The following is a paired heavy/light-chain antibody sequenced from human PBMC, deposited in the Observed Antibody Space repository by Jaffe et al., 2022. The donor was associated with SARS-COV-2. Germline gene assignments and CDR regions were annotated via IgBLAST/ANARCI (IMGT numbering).Light chain of an antibody. CDR2: WAS. J-gene: IGKJ3*01. CDR3: QQSYSVPIT. V-gene: IGKV4-1*01. CDR1: QSVLYSSNNKNY. Sequence: DIVMTQSPGSLAVSLGERATINCKSSQSVLYSSNNKNYLAWYQQKPGQPPKLLIYWASTRESGVPDRFSGSGSGTDFTLTISSLQAEDVAVYYCQQSYSVPITFGLGTKVDIK.
Heavy chain of an antibody. Sequence: QVQLQQSGPRLVKSSQTLSLTCAISGDSVSSSSAGWNWIRQSPSRGLEWLGRIYYRSKWYSDYAVSVKSRISINPDTSKNQFSLQLNSVTPEDTAVYYCASGGLVRGAKGWFDPWGQGTLVTVSS. D-gene: IGHD3-10*01. J-gene: IGHJ5*02. CDR3: ASGGLVRGAKGWFDP. CDR1: GDSVSSSSAG. CDR2: IYYRSKWYS. V-gene: IGHV6-1*01.